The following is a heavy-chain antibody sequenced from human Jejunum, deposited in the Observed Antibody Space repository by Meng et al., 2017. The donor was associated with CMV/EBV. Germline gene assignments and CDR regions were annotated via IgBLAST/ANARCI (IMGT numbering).Heavy chain of an antibody. V-gene: IGHV1-2*02. CDR1: TFTGYH. CDR3: AKSKWACSSTSCYAFDV. J-gene: IGHJ3*01. Sequence: TFTGYHIYWIRQAPGQGLECMGWINPNTGDTNYAQKFQDTVTMTRDTSVSTAYIELSRLRSDDTAIYYCAKSKWACSSTSCYAFDVWGQGTLVTVSS. CDR2: INPNTGDT. D-gene: IGHD2-2*01.